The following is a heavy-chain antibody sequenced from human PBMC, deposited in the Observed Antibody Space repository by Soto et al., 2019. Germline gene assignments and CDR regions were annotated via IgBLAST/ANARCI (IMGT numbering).Heavy chain of an antibody. CDR3: AKDLHSSGWAAYNFDY. J-gene: IGHJ4*02. V-gene: IGHV3-30*18. Sequence: GGSLRLSCAASGFTFSNYGMHWVRQAPGKGLEWVALISYDGSNKYYADSVKGRFTISRDNTKNTLYLQMNSLRAEDSAVYYCAKDLHSSGWAAYNFDYWGQGTLVTVYS. CDR2: ISYDGSNK. CDR1: GFTFSNYG. D-gene: IGHD6-25*01.